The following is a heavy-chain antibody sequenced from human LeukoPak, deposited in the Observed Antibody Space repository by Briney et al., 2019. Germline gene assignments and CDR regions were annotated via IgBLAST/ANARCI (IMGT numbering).Heavy chain of an antibody. D-gene: IGHD5-12*01. V-gene: IGHV4-59*01. Sequence: SETLSLTCAVYGGSFSGYYWSWIRQPPGKGLEWIGYIYYSGSTNYNPSLKSRVTISVDTSKNQFSLKLSSVTAADTAVYYCARDNPLSGYDWRWFDPWGQGTLVTVSS. CDR2: IYYSGST. J-gene: IGHJ5*02. CDR3: ARDNPLSGYDWRWFDP. CDR1: GGSFSGYY.